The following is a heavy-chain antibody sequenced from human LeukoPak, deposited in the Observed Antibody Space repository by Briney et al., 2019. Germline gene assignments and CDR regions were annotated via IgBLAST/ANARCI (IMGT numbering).Heavy chain of an antibody. J-gene: IGHJ4*02. D-gene: IGHD3-3*01. CDR3: ARDLGYYDFWSGYSMGGYFDY. CDR1: GGSISSGSYY. Sequence: SETLSLTCTVSGGSISSGSYYWSWIRRPAGKGLEWIGRIYTSGSTNYNPPLKSRVTISVDTSKNQFSLKLSSVTAADTAVYYCARDLGYYDFWSGYSMGGYFDYWGQGTLVTVSS. V-gene: IGHV4-61*02. CDR2: IYTSGST.